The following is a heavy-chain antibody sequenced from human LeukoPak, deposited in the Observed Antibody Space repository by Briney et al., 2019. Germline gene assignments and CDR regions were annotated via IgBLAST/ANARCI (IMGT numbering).Heavy chain of an antibody. CDR1: GGSISSGGYY. D-gene: IGHD3/OR15-3a*01. Sequence: PSETLSLTCTVSGGSISSGGYYWSWIRQPPGKGLEWIGYIYYSGSTNYNPSLKSRVTISVDTSKNQFSLKLSSVTAADTAVYYCARATLDWATLDYWGQGTLVTVSS. V-gene: IGHV4-61*08. CDR2: IYYSGST. CDR3: ARATLDWATLDY. J-gene: IGHJ4*02.